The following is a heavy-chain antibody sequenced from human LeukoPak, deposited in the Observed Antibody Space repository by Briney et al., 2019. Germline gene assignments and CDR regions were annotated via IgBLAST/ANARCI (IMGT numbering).Heavy chain of an antibody. CDR3: ATAASSGTPNLS. CDR2: ISAYNGNT. CDR1: GYTFTSYG. V-gene: IGHV1-18*01. Sequence: ASVKVSCKASGYTFTSYGISWVRQAPGQGLEWMGWISAYNGNTNYAQKLQGRVTMTTDTSTSTAYMELRSLTPDHPAAYPCATAASSGTPNLSWGQGNLVTVYS. D-gene: IGHD3-22*01. J-gene: IGHJ4*02.